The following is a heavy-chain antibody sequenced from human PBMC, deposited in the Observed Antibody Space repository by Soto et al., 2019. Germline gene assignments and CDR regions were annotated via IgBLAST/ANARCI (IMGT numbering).Heavy chain of an antibody. J-gene: IGHJ4*02. CDR1: GYTFTSYA. D-gene: IGHD6-13*01. V-gene: IGHV1-3*01. CDR3: ASGEAAGTEFDY. Sequence: ASVKVSCKASGYTFTSYAMHWVRQAPGQRLEWMGWINAGNGNTKYSQKFQGRVTITRDTSASTAYMELSSLRSEDTAVYYCASGEAAGTEFDYWGQGTLVTVSS. CDR2: INAGNGNT.